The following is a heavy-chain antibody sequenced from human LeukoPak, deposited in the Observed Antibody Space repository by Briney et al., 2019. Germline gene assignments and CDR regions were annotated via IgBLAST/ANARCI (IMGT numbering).Heavy chain of an antibody. CDR3: AKRGVVIRVILVGFHKEAYYFDY. CDR2: ISGSGSTT. J-gene: IGHJ4*02. V-gene: IGHV3-23*01. D-gene: IGHD3-22*01. Sequence: GGSLRLSCAVSGITLSNYGMSWVRQAPGKGLEWVAGISGSGSTTSYADSVKGRFTISRDNPQNTLYLQMNSPRAEDTAVYFCAKRGVVIRVILVGFHKEAYYFDYWGQGTLVTVSS. CDR1: GITLSNYG.